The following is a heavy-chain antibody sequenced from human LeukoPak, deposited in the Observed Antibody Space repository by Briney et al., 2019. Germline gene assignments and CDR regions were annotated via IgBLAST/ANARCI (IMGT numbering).Heavy chain of an antibody. D-gene: IGHD3-3*01. CDR1: GFSFSNYA. CDR2: ISGSGGST. V-gene: IGHV3-23*01. J-gene: IGHJ4*02. Sequence: GGSLRLSCAASGFSFSNYAMNWVRQAPGEGLEWVSVISGSGGSTDSVDSVKGRFTISRDNFKNTLYLQMNSLRAEDTAVYYCAQAAFWSGYSSYWGQGTLVTVSS. CDR3: AQAAFWSGYSSY.